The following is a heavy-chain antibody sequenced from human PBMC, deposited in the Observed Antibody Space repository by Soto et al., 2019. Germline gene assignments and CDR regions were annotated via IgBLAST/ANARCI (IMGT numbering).Heavy chain of an antibody. D-gene: IGHD2-2*01. Sequence: GGSLRLSCAAPESIFRGYGVHWVRQAPGKGLEWVAIIRFDGSNIKYADAVRGRFTFSRDNSKNTLYLQMNSLRAEDTAVYYCARISSTSSTTYWGQGTLVTVSS. CDR1: ESIFRGYG. CDR3: ARISSTSSTTY. CDR2: IRFDGSNI. J-gene: IGHJ4*02. V-gene: IGHV3-33*01.